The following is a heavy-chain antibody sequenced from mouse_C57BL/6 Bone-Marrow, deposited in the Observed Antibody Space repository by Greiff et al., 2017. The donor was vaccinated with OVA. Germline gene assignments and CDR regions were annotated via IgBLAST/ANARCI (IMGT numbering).Heavy chain of an antibody. CDR2: INHSTGGT. Sequence: VQLQQSGPELVKPGASVKISCKASGYSFTGYYMNWVKQSPEKSLEWIGEINHSTGGTTYNQKLKAKATLTVDKSTSTAYVQLKSLTSEDSAVYYCARSGFAYWGQGTLVTVSA. V-gene: IGHV1-42*01. CDR1: GYSFTGYY. J-gene: IGHJ3*01. CDR3: ARSGFAY.